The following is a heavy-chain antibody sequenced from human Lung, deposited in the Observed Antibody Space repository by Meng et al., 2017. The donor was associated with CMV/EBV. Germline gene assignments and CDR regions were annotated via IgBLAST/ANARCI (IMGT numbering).Heavy chain of an antibody. V-gene: IGHV3-43D*03. J-gene: IGHJ4*02. CDR2: ISWDGGST. D-gene: IGHD5-18*01. CDR3: AKDTQRGYSQSIFTH. CDR1: GFTFDDYA. Sequence: GGSLRLSCAASGFTFDDYAMHWVRQAPGKGLEWVSLISWDGGSTYYADSVKGRFTISRDNSKNSLYLQMNSLRAEDTALYYCAKDTQRGYSQSIFTHWGQGTXVTVSS.